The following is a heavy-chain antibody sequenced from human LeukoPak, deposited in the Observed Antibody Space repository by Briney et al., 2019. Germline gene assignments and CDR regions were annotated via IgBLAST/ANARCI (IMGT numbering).Heavy chain of an antibody. CDR3: ARGTTSEVTAGDY. CDR1: GFTVSSKY. CDR2: IYTAGST. Sequence: GGSLRLSCAASGFTVSSKYMSWVRQAPGKGLERVSVIYTAGSTHYADSVKGRFTISRDNSKNTLYLQMNSLRAEDTAVYYCARGTTSEVTAGDYWGRGTLVTVSS. J-gene: IGHJ4*02. D-gene: IGHD5-18*01. V-gene: IGHV3-53*01.